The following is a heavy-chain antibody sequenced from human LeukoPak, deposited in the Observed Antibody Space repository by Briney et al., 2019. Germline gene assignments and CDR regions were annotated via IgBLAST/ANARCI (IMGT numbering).Heavy chain of an antibody. D-gene: IGHD6-13*01. J-gene: IGHJ4*02. V-gene: IGHV1-2*02. CDR2: INPNSGGT. Sequence: ASVKVSCKASGYTFTGYYMHWVRQAPGQGLEWMGWINPNSGGTNYAQKFQGRVTMTRDTSINTAYMELSSLRSDDTAVYYCARADSSIWYSDGRYDYWGQGTLVTVSS. CDR3: ARADSSIWYSDGRYDY. CDR1: GYTFTGYY.